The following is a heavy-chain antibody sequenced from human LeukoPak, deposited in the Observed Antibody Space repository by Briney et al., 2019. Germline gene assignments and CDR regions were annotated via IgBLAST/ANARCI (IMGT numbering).Heavy chain of an antibody. CDR2: IKEDGSDT. Sequence: GGSLRPSCAASGFAFSNYWMGWVRQAPGKGLEWVANIKEDGSDTYYVDSVRGRFTISRDNAKNLLYLQMISLRGEDTAVYYCARDQWRLFDYWGQGTLVTVSS. CDR3: ARDQWRLFDY. V-gene: IGHV3-7*04. J-gene: IGHJ4*02. CDR1: GFAFSNYW. D-gene: IGHD2-21*02.